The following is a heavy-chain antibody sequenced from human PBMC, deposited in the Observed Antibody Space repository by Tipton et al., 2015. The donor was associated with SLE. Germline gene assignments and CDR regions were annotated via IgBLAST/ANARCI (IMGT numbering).Heavy chain of an antibody. J-gene: IGHJ5*02. Sequence: SLRLSCAASGFTFSTYGMHWVRQAPGKGLEWVAVIWYDGSNKYYADSVKGRFTISRDKSKNTLYLQMNSLRAEDTAIYFCASSLLPRWGLDPWGQGTLVTVSS. V-gene: IGHV3-33*01. D-gene: IGHD3-16*01. CDR2: IWYDGSNK. CDR3: ASSLLPRWGLDP. CDR1: GFTFSTYG.